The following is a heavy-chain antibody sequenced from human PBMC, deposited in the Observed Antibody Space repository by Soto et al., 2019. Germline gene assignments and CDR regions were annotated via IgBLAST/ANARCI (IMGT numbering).Heavy chain of an antibody. Sequence: SETLSLTCTVSGGSISSYYWSWIRQPAGKGLEWIGYIYYSGSTNYNPSLKSRVTISVDTHKNQFSLKLSSVTAADTAVYYCERASYYYGSGSHYNAGPPRSWFDPWGQGTLVTVSS. CDR1: GGSISSYY. CDR3: ERASYYYGSGSHYNAGPPRSWFDP. V-gene: IGHV4-59*01. CDR2: IYYSGST. D-gene: IGHD3-10*01. J-gene: IGHJ5*02.